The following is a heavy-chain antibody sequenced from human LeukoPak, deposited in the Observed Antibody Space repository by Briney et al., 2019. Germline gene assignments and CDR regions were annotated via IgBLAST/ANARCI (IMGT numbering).Heavy chain of an antibody. CDR1: GFTFSTHG. Sequence: GGSLRLSCAASGFTFSTHGMHWVRQAPGKGLEWVAVVSYDGTNKYYEDSVKGRFTISRDNSKNTLYLQMNSLRAEDTAVYYCARDPTVNIAVAGGPRLHLDYWGQGTLVTVSS. D-gene: IGHD6-19*01. CDR3: ARDPTVNIAVAGGPRLHLDY. J-gene: IGHJ4*02. CDR2: VSYDGTNK. V-gene: IGHV3-30*03.